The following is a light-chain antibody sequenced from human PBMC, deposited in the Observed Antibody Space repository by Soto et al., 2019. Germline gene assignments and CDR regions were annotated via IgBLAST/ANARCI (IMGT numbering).Light chain of an antibody. CDR1: SSDVGSQSL. CDR2: EGS. Sequence: QSVLTQPASVSGSPGQSITISCTGSSSDVGSQSLVSWYQHHPGKAPKLMIYEGSRRPSGVSDRFSGSQSGNTASLTVSGLQAEDEADYYCCSYVAGTTYVSGSGTKAPS. J-gene: IGLJ1*01. V-gene: IGLV2-23*01. CDR3: CSYVAGTTYV.